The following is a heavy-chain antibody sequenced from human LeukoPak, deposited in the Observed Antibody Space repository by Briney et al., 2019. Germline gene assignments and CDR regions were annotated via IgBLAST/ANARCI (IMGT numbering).Heavy chain of an antibody. J-gene: IGHJ5*02. CDR2: IHYSGST. Sequence: PSQTLSLTCTVSGGSISSGGYYWGWIRQHPGEGLEWIGYIHYSGSTHYNPSLKSRLTISPDTSKHQFSLRLSSVTAADTAVYYCARAEFTVVRGVIIDHWGQGTLVTVSS. CDR3: ARAEFTVVRGVIIDH. V-gene: IGHV4-31*03. D-gene: IGHD3-10*01. CDR1: GGSISSGGYY.